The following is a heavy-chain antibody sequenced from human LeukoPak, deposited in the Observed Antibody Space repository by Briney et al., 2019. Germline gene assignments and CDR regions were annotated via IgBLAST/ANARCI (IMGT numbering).Heavy chain of an antibody. CDR2: IYSGGST. V-gene: IGHV3-53*01. J-gene: IGHJ4*02. Sequence: GGSLRLSCAASGFTFSSYWMSWVRQAPGKGLEWVSVIYSGGSTYYADSVKGRFTISRDNSKNTLYLQMNSLRAEDTAVYYCARGVGYLRLTFDYWGQGTLVTVSS. CDR1: GFTFSSYW. D-gene: IGHD5-12*01. CDR3: ARGVGYLRLTFDY.